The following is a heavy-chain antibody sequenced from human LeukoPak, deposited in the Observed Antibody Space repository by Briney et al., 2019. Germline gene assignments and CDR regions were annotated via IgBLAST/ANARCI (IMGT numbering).Heavy chain of an antibody. J-gene: IGHJ3*02. CDR3: AGSISAVTVPDPRDAFDI. D-gene: IGHD2/OR15-2a*01. CDR2: IYSGDFT. V-gene: IGHV3-53*01. Sequence: GGSLRLSCAASGFTVSSNYMSWVRQAPGKGLEWVSLIYSGDFTYYADSVKGRFTISRDNSKNTLYLQMNSLRAEDTAVYYCAGSISAVTVPDPRDAFDIWGQGTMVTVSS. CDR1: GFTVSSNY.